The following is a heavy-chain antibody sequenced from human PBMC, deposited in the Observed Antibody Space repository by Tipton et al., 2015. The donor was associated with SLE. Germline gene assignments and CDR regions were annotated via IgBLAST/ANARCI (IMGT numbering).Heavy chain of an antibody. J-gene: IGHJ4*02. CDR1: GGSFSGYY. V-gene: IGHV4-34*01. Sequence: TLSLTCAVYGGSFSGYYWTWIRQQPGKGLEWIGEINHSGSTNYNPSHKSRVTISVDTSKNQFTLKLSSVTAADTAVYYCAREQSPVALFDHWGQGTLVTVSS. D-gene: IGHD5-12*01. CDR2: INHSGST. CDR3: AREQSPVALFDH.